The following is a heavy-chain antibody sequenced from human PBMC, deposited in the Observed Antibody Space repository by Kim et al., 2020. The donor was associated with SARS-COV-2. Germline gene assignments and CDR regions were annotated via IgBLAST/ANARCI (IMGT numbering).Heavy chain of an antibody. V-gene: IGHV3-74*01. CDR3: ARDWNFYGDYGLLDSDYGMDV. D-gene: IGHD4-17*01. CDR2: INSDGSST. Sequence: GGSLRLSCAASGFTFSSYWMHWVRQAPGKGLVWVSRINSDGSSTSYADSVKGRFTISRDNAKNTLYLQMNSLRAEDTAVYYCARDWNFYGDYGLLDSDYGMDVWGQGTTVTVSS. CDR1: GFTFSSYW. J-gene: IGHJ6*02.